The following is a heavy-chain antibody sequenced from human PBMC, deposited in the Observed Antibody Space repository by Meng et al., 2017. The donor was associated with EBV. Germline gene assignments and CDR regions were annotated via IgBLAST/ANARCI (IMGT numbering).Heavy chain of an antibody. D-gene: IGHD1-26*01. J-gene: IGHJ4*02. V-gene: IGHV3-11*01. CDR3: ASHPAYSGSYDGGY. CDR1: GFTFSDSY. Sequence: QLVMSGGGLVKPGGSLGLSFSASGFTFSDSYMSWIRQAPGKGLEWVSYISSSGSTIYYADSVKGRFTISRDNAKNSLYLQMNSLRAEDTAVYYCASHPAYSGSYDGGYWGQGTLVTVSS. CDR2: ISSSGSTI.